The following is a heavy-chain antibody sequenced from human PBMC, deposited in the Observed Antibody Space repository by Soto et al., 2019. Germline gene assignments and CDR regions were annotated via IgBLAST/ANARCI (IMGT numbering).Heavy chain of an antibody. CDR1: GGSISSGGYS. V-gene: IGHV4-30-2*01. CDR2: IYHSGST. CDR3: ARYRREAVAGYTLDN. J-gene: IGHJ4*02. D-gene: IGHD6-13*01. Sequence: SETLSLTCAVSGGSISSGGYSWSWIRQPPGKGLEWIGYIYHSGSTNYNPSLKSRVTISEDASKSQFSLKVNSMTAADTAVYYCARYRREAVAGYTLDNWGQGILVTSPQ.